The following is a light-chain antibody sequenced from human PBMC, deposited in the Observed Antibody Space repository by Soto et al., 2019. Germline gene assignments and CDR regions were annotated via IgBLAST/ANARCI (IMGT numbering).Light chain of an antibody. CDR2: EVS. V-gene: IGLV2-14*01. CDR3: CSYTTTSPYV. CDR1: SSDGADYNY. Sequence: QSVLTQPASVSGSPGQSITVSCTGTSSDGADYNYVSWYQHHPGKAPKLIIYEVSNRPSGVSNRFSGSQSGNTASLTISGLQAEDEAEYYCCSYTTTSPYVFGTGTKLTVL. J-gene: IGLJ1*01.